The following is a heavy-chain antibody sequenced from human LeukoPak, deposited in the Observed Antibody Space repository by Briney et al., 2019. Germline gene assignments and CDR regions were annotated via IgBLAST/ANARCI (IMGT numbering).Heavy chain of an antibody. J-gene: IGHJ6*03. CDR3: AKDYSGSGLHRNYYYYMDV. D-gene: IGHD3-10*01. CDR1: EFTFSGYF. V-gene: IGHV3-21*01. CDR2: ISSGSTYI. Sequence: PGGSLRLSCAASEFTFSGYFMNWVRQAPGKGLEWVSSISSGSTYIYYADSVKGRFTISRDNSKNTLYLQMNSLRAEDTAVYYCAKDYSGSGLHRNYYYYMDVWGKGTTVTVSS.